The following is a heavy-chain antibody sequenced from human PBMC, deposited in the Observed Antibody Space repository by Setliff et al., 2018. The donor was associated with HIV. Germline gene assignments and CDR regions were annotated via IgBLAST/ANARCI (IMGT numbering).Heavy chain of an antibody. D-gene: IGHD6-13*01. V-gene: IGHV4-61*09. CDR2: IYTSGST. CDR3: ARESTMAAAGFDY. J-gene: IGHJ4*02. Sequence: KPSETLSLTCTVSGGSISSGSYYWSWIRQPAGKGLEWIGHIYTSGSTNYNPSLKSRVTISVDTSKKQFSLKMGSVTAADTAIYYCARESTMAAAGFDYWGQGTLVTVSS. CDR1: GGSISSGSYY.